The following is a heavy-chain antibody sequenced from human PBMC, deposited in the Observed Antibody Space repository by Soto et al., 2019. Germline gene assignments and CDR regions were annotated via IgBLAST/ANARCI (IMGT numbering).Heavy chain of an antibody. Sequence: GGSLRLSCTASGITFSSYAMNWVRQAPGKGLEWVSNISDSGVTTYHADSVRGRFTISRDNSKNTLFLQMDSLRAEDTALYYCARSNVGSSYPYFYGMDVWGEGTTVTVSS. CDR1: GITFSSYA. V-gene: IGHV3-23*01. D-gene: IGHD1-26*01. CDR2: ISDSGVTT. J-gene: IGHJ6*04. CDR3: ARSNVGSSYPYFYGMDV.